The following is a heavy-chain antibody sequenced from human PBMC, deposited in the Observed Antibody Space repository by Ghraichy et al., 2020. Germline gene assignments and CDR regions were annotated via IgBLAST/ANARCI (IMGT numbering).Heavy chain of an antibody. CDR3: ARHGRVNRGAIYGGNAHLDY. CDR2: ISAYNGNT. V-gene: IGHV1-18*01. J-gene: IGHJ4*02. CDR1: GYTFTSYG. D-gene: IGHD4-23*01. Sequence: ASVKVSCKASGYTFTSYGISWVRQAPGQGLEWMGWISAYNGNTNYAQKLQGRVTMTTDTSTSTAYMELRSLRSDDTAVYYCARHGRVNRGAIYGGNAHLDYWGQGTLVTVSS.